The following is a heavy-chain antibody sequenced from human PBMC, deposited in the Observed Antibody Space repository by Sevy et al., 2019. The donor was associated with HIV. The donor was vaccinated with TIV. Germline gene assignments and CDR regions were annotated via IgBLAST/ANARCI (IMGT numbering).Heavy chain of an antibody. CDR2: ISGSGGST. D-gene: IGHD3-10*01. J-gene: IGHJ6*03. V-gene: IGHV3-23*01. CDR3: AKSITMVRGAKSYYYYYMDV. CDR1: GFTFSSYA. Sequence: QLGGSLRLSCAASGFTFSSYAMSWVRQAPGKGLEWVSAISGSGGSTYYADSVKGRFTISRDNSKNTLYLQMNSLRAEDTAVYYCAKSITMVRGAKSYYYYYMDVWGKGTTVTVSS.